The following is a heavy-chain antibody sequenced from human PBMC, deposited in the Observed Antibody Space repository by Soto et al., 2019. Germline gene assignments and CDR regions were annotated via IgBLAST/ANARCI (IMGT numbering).Heavy chain of an antibody. D-gene: IGHD2-2*01. CDR3: AGAGLPATAHVDY. CDR1: GGSISSYY. J-gene: IGHJ4*02. CDR2: IYYSGST. V-gene: IGHV4-59*01. Sequence: QVQLQESGPRLVKPSETLSLTCIVSGGSISSYYWSWIRQPPGKGLEWIGYIYYSGSTNYNPSLKSRVTISVDPSKNQFSLKLSSVTAADTAVYYCAGAGLPATAHVDYWGQGTLVTVSS.